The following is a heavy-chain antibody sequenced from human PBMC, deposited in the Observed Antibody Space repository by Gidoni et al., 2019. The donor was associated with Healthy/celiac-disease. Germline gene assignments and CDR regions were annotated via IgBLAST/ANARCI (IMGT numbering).Heavy chain of an antibody. V-gene: IGHV3-21*01. CDR3: ARDGRISYDYVWGSYRSTVELDY. D-gene: IGHD3-16*02. CDR2: ISSSSSYI. Sequence: EVQLVESGGGLVKPGGSLRLSCAASGFTFSSYSMNWVRQAPGKGLEWVSSISSSSSYIYYADSVKGRFTISRDNAKNSLYLQMNSLRAEDTAVYYCARDGRISYDYVWGSYRSTVELDYWGQGTLVTVSS. J-gene: IGHJ4*02. CDR1: GFTFSSYS.